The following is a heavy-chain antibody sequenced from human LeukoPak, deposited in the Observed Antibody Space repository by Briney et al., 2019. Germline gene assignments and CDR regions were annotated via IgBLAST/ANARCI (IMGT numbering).Heavy chain of an antibody. J-gene: IGHJ4*02. D-gene: IGHD4-17*01. Sequence: PSETLSLTCAVYGGSFSGYYWSWIRQPPGKGLEWIGEINHSGSTNYNPSLKSRVTISVDTSKNQFSLKLSSVTAADTAVYYCASGGAVTTWKRLDYWGQGTLVTVSS. CDR1: GGSFSGYY. CDR2: INHSGST. V-gene: IGHV4-34*01. CDR3: ASGGAVTTWKRLDY.